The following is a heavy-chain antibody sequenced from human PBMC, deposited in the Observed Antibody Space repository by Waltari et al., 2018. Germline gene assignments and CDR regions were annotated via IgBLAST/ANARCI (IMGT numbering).Heavy chain of an antibody. D-gene: IGHD5-12*01. CDR1: GYSISSGYY. Sequence: QVQLQESGPGLVKPSETLSLTCAVSGYSISSGYYWGWIRQPPGKGLEWIGSIYHSGSTYYNPSLKSRVTISVDTSKNQFSLKLSSVTAADTAVYYCARYLVATIDYWGQGTL. CDR2: IYHSGST. J-gene: IGHJ4*02. CDR3: ARYLVATIDY. V-gene: IGHV4-38-2*01.